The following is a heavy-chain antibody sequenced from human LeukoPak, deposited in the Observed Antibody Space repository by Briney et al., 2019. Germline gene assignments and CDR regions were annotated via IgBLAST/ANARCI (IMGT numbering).Heavy chain of an antibody. CDR1: GLSFSSHV. CDR3: ATLTLWWGSN. J-gene: IGHJ4*02. V-gene: IGHV3-74*01. D-gene: IGHD2-8*02. CDR2: IHNDGSTT. Sequence: QPGGSLRLSCAASGLSFSSHVMHWIRQAPGKGLEWVSRIHNDGSTTAYVDSVKGRFTISRDNAKNSLYLQMDSLRAEDTAVYYCATLTLWWGSNWGQGTLVTVSS.